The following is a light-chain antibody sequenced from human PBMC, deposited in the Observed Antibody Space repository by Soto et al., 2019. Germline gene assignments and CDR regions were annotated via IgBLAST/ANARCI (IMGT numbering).Light chain of an antibody. V-gene: IGKV1-5*01. CDR1: QSVSRR. J-gene: IGKJ2*01. CDR3: HTYNSYSLHT. Sequence: DIQMTQSPSTLSASVGDRVTLTCRASQSVSRRLAWFQQKPGKAPTLLIYDASSLESGVPSRFSGRGSGTEFTLTISSLQPDDCATYYCHTYNSYSLHTFGQGTKLEIK. CDR2: DAS.